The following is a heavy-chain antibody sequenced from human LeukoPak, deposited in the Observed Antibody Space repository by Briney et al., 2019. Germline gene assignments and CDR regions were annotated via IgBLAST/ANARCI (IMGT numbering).Heavy chain of an antibody. CDR3: ARSMIRGATYYFDY. J-gene: IGHJ4*02. D-gene: IGHD3-10*01. CDR2: INPNGDST. Sequence: ASVKVSCKASGYTFTNYYIHWVRQAPGQGLEWMGVINPNGDSTSYAQKFQGRVTMTRDTSTSTVYMESSSLRSEDTAVRYCARSMIRGATYYFDYWGQGTLVTVSS. CDR1: GYTFTNYY. V-gene: IGHV1-46*01.